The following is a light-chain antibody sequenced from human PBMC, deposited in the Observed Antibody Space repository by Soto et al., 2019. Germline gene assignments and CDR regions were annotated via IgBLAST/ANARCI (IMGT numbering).Light chain of an antibody. CDR2: EVS. Sequence: QSALTQPPSASGSPGQSVTISCTGTSSDVGGYNYVSWYQQRPGKAPRLMIYEVSKRPSGVPDRFSGSKSGNTASLTVSGFQAEDEADYYCSSYAGSKNFFGGGTKLTVL. V-gene: IGLV2-8*01. J-gene: IGLJ2*01. CDR1: SSDVGGYNY. CDR3: SSYAGSKNF.